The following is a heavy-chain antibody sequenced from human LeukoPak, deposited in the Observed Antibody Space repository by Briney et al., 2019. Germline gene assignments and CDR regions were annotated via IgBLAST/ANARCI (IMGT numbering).Heavy chain of an antibody. V-gene: IGHV3-53*01. J-gene: IGHJ6*03. D-gene: IGHD1-14*01. Sequence: SGGSLRLSCAASGFTVSSNYMSWVRQAPGKGLEWVSVIYSGGSTYYADSVKGRFTISRDNSKNTLYLQMNSLRAEDTAVYYCASTQAGSWDYYMDVWGKGTTVTISS. CDR3: ASTQAGSWDYYMDV. CDR1: GFTVSSNY. CDR2: IYSGGST.